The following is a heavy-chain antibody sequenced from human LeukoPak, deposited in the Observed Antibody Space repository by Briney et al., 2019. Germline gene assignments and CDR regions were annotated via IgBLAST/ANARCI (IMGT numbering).Heavy chain of an antibody. D-gene: IGHD4-23*01. J-gene: IGHJ4*02. Sequence: SETLSLTCTVSGGSISSSSYYWGWIRQPPGKGLEWIGSIYYSGSTYYNPSLKSRVTISVDTSKNQFSLKLSSVTAADTAVYYCARDREYGGSYFDYWGQGTLVTVSS. CDR2: IYYSGST. CDR1: GGSISSSSYY. CDR3: ARDREYGGSYFDY. V-gene: IGHV4-39*07.